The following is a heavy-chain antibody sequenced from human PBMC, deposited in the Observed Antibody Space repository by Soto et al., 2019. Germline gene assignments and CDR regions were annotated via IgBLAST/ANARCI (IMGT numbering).Heavy chain of an antibody. Sequence: QVQLQESGPGLVKPSQTLSLTCTVSGGSISSGAYYWSWIRQHPGKGLEWIGYIYYSGSTYYNPSIXXRXPTAVDTSKNQFSLRLSSVTAADTAVYYCAIYDSSGSRGFQHWGQGTLVTVSS. CDR3: AIYDSSGSRGFQH. D-gene: IGHD3-22*01. CDR1: GGSISSGAYY. J-gene: IGHJ1*01. V-gene: IGHV4-31*03. CDR2: IYYSGST.